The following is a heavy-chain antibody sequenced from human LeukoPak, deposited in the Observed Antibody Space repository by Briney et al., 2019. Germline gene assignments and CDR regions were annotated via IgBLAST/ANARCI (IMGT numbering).Heavy chain of an antibody. CDR2: INDSGRT. Sequence: SETLSLTCAVYGGSFSGYFWSWIRQPPGKGLEWIGEINDSGRTNYNPSLKSRVTISVDTSKNQFSLKLSSVTAADTAVYYCARTPYTAMGLDYWGQGTLVTVSS. V-gene: IGHV4-34*01. J-gene: IGHJ4*02. D-gene: IGHD5-18*01. CDR1: GGSFSGYF. CDR3: ARTPYTAMGLDY.